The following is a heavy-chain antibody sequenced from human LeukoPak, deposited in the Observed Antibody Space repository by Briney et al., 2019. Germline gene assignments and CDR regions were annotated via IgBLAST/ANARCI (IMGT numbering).Heavy chain of an antibody. J-gene: IGHJ4*02. CDR1: GASITDYF. D-gene: IGHD2-21*02. V-gene: IGHV4-4*07. CDR2: IYNSGSP. CDR3: ARAAPGRDGGDEFDY. Sequence: SETLSLTCTVSGASITDYFWSWIRQPAGKGLEWIGRIYNSGSPNYNPSLESRATMSVDTSKNQFSLKLNSVTAADTAVYYCARAAPGRDGGDEFDYWGQGTLVTVSS.